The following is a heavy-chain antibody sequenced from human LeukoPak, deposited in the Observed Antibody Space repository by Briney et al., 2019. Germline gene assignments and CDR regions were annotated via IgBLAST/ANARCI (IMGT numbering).Heavy chain of an antibody. D-gene: IGHD5-12*01. J-gene: IGHJ4*02. V-gene: IGHV1-8*03. CDR3: ARGRSTGYPYYFEY. CDR2: MNPNSGST. Sequence: GASVKVSCKAYAYTFTNYDINWVRQHTGQGLYWMGWMNPNSGSTGYAQKFQGRVTITRNTSISTAYMELSGLRSEDTAVYYCARGRSTGYPYYFEYWGQGTLVTVSS. CDR1: AYTFTNYD.